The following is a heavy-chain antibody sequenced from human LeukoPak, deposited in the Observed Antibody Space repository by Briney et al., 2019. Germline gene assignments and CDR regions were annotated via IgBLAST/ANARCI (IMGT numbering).Heavy chain of an antibody. J-gene: IGHJ3*02. CDR2: IYPVDSDT. CDR3: ARTNYYETSCWASGLSPFDM. V-gene: IGHV5-51*01. Sequence: RGESLKISCKGSGYSFATHWIAWVRQVPGKGLEWIGVIYPVDSDTRYSPSFQGQVTISVDKSTSTAYLQWSSLKASDTAMYYCARTNYYETSCWASGLSPFDMWGRGTMVTVSS. CDR1: GYSFATHW. D-gene: IGHD3-22*01.